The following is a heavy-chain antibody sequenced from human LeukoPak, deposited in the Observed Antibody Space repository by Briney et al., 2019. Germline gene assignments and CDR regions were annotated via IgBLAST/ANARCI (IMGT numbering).Heavy chain of an antibody. CDR2: IKSKTDGGTT. CDR3: TTDGDITMVQGVNYYFDY. D-gene: IGHD3-10*01. V-gene: IGHV3-15*01. CDR1: GGSISSYY. J-gene: IGHJ4*02. Sequence: KPSETLSLTCTVSGGSISSYYWSWVRQAPGKGLEWVGRIKSKTDGGTTDYAAPVKGRFTISRDDSKNTLYLQMNSLKTEDTAVYYCTTDGDITMVQGVNYYFDYWGQGTLVTVSS.